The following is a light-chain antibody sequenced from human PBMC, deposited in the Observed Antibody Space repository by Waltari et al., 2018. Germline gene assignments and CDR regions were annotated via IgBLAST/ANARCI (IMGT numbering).Light chain of an antibody. V-gene: IGKV1-39*01. CDR1: KNIRSY. CDR3: QASYTTPYS. Sequence: DLQMTQSPSSLSASVGDRVTISCRASKNIRSYLSWYQQKPGIAPKLVIYAASTLQSGVPSRFSGSGSATNFTLTITSLQAEDFATYFCQASYTTPYSFGQGTKVEIK. J-gene: IGKJ2*03. CDR2: AAS.